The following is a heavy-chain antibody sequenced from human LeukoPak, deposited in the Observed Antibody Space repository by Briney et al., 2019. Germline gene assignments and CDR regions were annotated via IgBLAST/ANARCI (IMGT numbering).Heavy chain of an antibody. Sequence: SETLSLTCTVSGGSISSGSYYWSWIRQPPGKGLEWIGRIYTSGSTNYNPSLKSRVTISVNTSKNQFYLQLSSVTAADTAVYYCASTFLAYCGGDCYSEPWYFELWGRGTLVTVSS. D-gene: IGHD2-21*02. CDR2: IYTSGST. V-gene: IGHV4-61*02. CDR1: GGSISSGSYY. CDR3: ASTFLAYCGGDCYSEPWYFEL. J-gene: IGHJ2*01.